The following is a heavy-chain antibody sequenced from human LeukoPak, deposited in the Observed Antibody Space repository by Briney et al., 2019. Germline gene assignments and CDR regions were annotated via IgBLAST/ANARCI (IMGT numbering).Heavy chain of an antibody. CDR3: ARDSGYYDFWSGYYFGGRRSKTYYYYYMDV. CDR2: IYYSGST. CDR1: GGSISSSSYY. J-gene: IGHJ6*03. D-gene: IGHD3-3*01. V-gene: IGHV4-39*07. Sequence: PSETLSLTCTVSGGSISSSSYYWGWIRQPPGKGLEWIGSIYYSGSTYYNPSLKSRVTISVDTSKNQFSLKLSSVTAADTAVYYCARDSGYYDFWSGYYFGGRRSKTYYYYYMDVWGKGTTVTVSS.